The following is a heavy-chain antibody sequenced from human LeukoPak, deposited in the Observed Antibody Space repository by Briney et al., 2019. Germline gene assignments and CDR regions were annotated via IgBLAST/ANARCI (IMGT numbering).Heavy chain of an antibody. CDR2: ISAYNGNT. V-gene: IGHV1-18*01. D-gene: IGHD3-10*01. J-gene: IGHJ6*02. CDR1: GYTFTSYG. Sequence: ASVKVSCKASGYTFTSYGISWVRQAPGRGLEWMGWISAYNGNTNYAQKLQGRVTMTTDTSTSTAYMELRSLRSDDTAVYYCARGIRAFNTDYYGVDVWGQGTTVTVSS. CDR3: ARGIRAFNTDYYGVDV.